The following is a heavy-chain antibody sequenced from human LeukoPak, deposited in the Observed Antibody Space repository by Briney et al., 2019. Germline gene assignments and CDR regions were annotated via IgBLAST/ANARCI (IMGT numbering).Heavy chain of an antibody. J-gene: IGHJ6*02. CDR2: IWYDGSNR. Sequence: GGSLRLSCAASGFTFSSYGMHWVRQAPGKGLEWVAVIWYDGSNRYYADSVKGRFTISRDNSKNTLYLQMNSLRAEDTAVYYCARESGIYYGETTDYYYYYGMDVWGQGTTATVSS. CDR1: GFTFSSYG. CDR3: ARESGIYYGETTDYYYYYGMDV. D-gene: IGHD4-17*01. V-gene: IGHV3-33*01.